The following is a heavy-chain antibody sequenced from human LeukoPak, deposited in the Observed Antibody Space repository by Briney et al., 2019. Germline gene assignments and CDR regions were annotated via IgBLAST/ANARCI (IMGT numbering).Heavy chain of an antibody. CDR1: GGTFSSYA. Sequence: GASVKVSCKASGGTFSSYAISWVRQAPGQGLEWMGRIIPILGIANYAQKFQGRVTMTRDTSTSTVYMELSSLRSEDTAVYYCAFSSGSYLYYFDYWGQGTLVTVSS. CDR3: AFSSGSYLYYFDY. J-gene: IGHJ4*02. CDR2: IIPILGIA. D-gene: IGHD1-26*01. V-gene: IGHV1-69*04.